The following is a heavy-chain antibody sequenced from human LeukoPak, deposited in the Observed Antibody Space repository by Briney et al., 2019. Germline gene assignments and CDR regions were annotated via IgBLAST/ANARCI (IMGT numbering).Heavy chain of an antibody. Sequence: SVKVSCKASGGTFSSYAISWVRQAPGQGLEWMGGIIPIFGTANYAQKFQGRVTITTDESTSTAYMELSSLRSEDTAAYYCARIPADYGDYVEAGDYWGQGTLVTVSS. CDR2: IIPIFGTA. D-gene: IGHD4-17*01. J-gene: IGHJ4*02. CDR3: ARIPADYGDYVEAGDY. CDR1: GGTFSSYA. V-gene: IGHV1-69*05.